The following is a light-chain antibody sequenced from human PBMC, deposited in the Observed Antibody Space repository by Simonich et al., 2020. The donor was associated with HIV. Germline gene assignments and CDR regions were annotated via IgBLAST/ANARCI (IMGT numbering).Light chain of an antibody. J-gene: IGKJ2*01. CDR2: DAS. CDR3: QQYYSTPYT. CDR1: QGISTW. Sequence: DILMTQSPSSVSASVGDRVTITCRASQGISTWLAWYQQKPGKAPKLLIYDASNLETGVPSRFSGSGSGTDFTFTISSLQPEDIATYYCQQYYSTPYTFGQGTKLEIK. V-gene: IGKV1-33*01.